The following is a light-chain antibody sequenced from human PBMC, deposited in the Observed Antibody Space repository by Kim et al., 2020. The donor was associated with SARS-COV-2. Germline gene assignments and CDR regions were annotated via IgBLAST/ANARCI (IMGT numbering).Light chain of an antibody. J-gene: IGLJ2*01. Sequence: LGQTVRITCQGDSLRRYYASWYQQKPGQAPVLVIYGKDDRPSGIPDRFSGSSSGNTASLTITGAQAEDEADYYCNSRDSSNNNVVFGGGTQLTVL. CDR1: SLRRYY. V-gene: IGLV3-19*01. CDR3: NSRDSSNNNVV. CDR2: GKD.